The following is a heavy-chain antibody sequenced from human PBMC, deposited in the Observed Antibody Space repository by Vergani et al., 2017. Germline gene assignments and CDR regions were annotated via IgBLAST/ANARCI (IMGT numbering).Heavy chain of an antibody. V-gene: IGHV4-38-2*01. D-gene: IGHD3-10*01. Sequence: QVQLLESGPGLLKPSETLSLTCSVSGDSITSGYYWGWIRQHPGRGLEWIGSIYHTGSAYYNPAFKSRVTVSVDTSMNQVSLKLNSVTAAATAVYYCVRTVALWFGETKDGGWFDPWGQGTLVTVTS. CDR1: GDSITSGYY. CDR3: VRTVALWFGETKDGGWFDP. CDR2: IYHTGSA. J-gene: IGHJ5*02.